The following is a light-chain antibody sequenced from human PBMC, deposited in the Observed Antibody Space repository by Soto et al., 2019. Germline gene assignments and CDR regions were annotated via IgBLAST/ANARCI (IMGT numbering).Light chain of an antibody. V-gene: IGLV2-8*01. J-gene: IGLJ3*02. CDR2: EVS. Sequence: QSALTQPPSGSGSPGQSVTISCTGTSSDVGGYNYVSWYQQHPGKAPKLMIYEVSKRPSGVPDRFSGSKSGNTASLTVSGLHAEDAADYYCSSYAGSNNGVFGGGTQRPVL. CDR1: SSDVGGYNY. CDR3: SSYAGSNNGV.